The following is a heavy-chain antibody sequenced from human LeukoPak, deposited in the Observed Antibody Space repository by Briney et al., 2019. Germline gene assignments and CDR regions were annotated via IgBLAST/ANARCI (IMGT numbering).Heavy chain of an antibody. V-gene: IGHV4-39*07. CDR2: IYHRGTT. D-gene: IGHD2/OR15-2a*01. J-gene: IGHJ6*02. CDR3: ARDPVRGLVEYYSGLDI. CDR1: GGSISSNDYY. Sequence: SETLSLTCTVSGGSISSNDYYWAWIRQPPGKGLEWFGSIYHRGTTNYNPSLKSRVTISIDTSKRQFSLRLSSVTAADTAIYYCARDPVRGLVEYYSGLDIWGQGTTVTVSS.